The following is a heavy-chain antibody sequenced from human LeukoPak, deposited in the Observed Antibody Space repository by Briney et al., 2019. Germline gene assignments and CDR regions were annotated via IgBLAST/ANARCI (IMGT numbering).Heavy chain of an antibody. Sequence: PGGSLRLSCAASGFSFSSYWMSWVRQAPGKGLEWVANIKQDGSDKYYLTSVRGRFTISRDNAKNSLFLQMNSLRAEDTAVYYCAKRVYQLLVFDYWGQGTLVTVSS. CDR1: GFSFSSYW. CDR2: IKQDGSDK. J-gene: IGHJ4*02. CDR3: AKRVYQLLVFDY. D-gene: IGHD2-2*01. V-gene: IGHV3-7*03.